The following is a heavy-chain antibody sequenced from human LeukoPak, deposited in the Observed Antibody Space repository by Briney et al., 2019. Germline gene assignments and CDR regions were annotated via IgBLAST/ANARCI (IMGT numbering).Heavy chain of an antibody. CDR2: MRQDGSEK. CDR3: AREGDAFDY. CDR1: GFSFSSHI. J-gene: IGHJ4*02. Sequence: GGSLRLSCAASGFSFSSHIIRWVRQAPGKGLEWVANMRQDGSEKYYMDSVKGRFTISRDNAKNSLYLQMNSLTAEDTAVYYCAREGDAFDYWGQGTLVTVSA. D-gene: IGHD3-16*01. V-gene: IGHV3-7*01.